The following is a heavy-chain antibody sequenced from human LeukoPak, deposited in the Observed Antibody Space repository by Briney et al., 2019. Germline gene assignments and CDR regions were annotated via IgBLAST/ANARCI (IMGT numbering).Heavy chain of an antibody. J-gene: IGHJ4*02. Sequence: GGSLRLSCAASGFTFSSYGMHWGRQAPGKGLEWVAVISYDGSNKYYADSVKGRFTISRDNSKNTLYLQMNSLRAEDTAVYYCAKVALTGYSSGWLDYWGQGTLVTVSS. CDR2: ISYDGSNK. CDR1: GFTFSSYG. V-gene: IGHV3-30*18. D-gene: IGHD6-19*01. CDR3: AKVALTGYSSGWLDY.